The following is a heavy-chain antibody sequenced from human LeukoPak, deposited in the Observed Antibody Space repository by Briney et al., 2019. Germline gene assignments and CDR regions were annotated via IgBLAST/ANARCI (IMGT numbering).Heavy chain of an antibody. CDR3: ARGTVTTYYYYGMDV. J-gene: IGHJ6*02. D-gene: IGHD4-17*01. V-gene: IGHV3-64*01. CDR2: ISSNGGST. CDR1: GFTFSSYA. Sequence: GGSLRLSCAASGFTFSSYAMHWVRQAPGKGLEYVSTISSNGGSTYYANSAKGRFTISRDNSKNTLYLQMGSLRAEDMAVYYCARGTVTTYYYYGMDVWGQGTTVTVSS.